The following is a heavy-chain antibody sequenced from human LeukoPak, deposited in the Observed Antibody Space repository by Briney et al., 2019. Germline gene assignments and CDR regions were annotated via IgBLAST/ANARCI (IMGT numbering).Heavy chain of an antibody. V-gene: IGHV3-53*01. CDR2: IYSGGST. CDR3: ARAQQLVRVYYYYGMDV. CDR1: GFTVSSNY. J-gene: IGHJ6*02. Sequence: GGSLRLSCAASGFTVSSNYMSWVRQAPGKGLEWVSVIYSGGSTYYADSVKGRFTISRHDSKNTLYLQMNSLRAEDTAVYYCARAQQLVRVYYYYGMDVWGQGTTVTVSS. D-gene: IGHD6-13*01.